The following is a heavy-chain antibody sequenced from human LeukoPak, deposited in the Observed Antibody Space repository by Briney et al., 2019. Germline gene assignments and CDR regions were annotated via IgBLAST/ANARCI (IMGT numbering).Heavy chain of an antibody. D-gene: IGHD6-13*01. CDR1: GGSISSGGYY. CDR2: IYYSGST. CDR3: VGSIAAAGTVPAFDI. Sequence: SETLSLTCTVSGGSISSGGYYWSWIRQHPGKGLEWIGYIYYSGSTYYNPSLKSRVTISLVTSKNQFSLKLSSVTAADTAVYYAVGSIAAAGTVPAFDIWGQGTMVTVSS. J-gene: IGHJ3*02. V-gene: IGHV4-31*03.